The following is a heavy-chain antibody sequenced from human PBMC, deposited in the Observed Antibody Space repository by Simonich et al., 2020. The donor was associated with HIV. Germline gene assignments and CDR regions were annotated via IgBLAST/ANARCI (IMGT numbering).Heavy chain of an antibody. D-gene: IGHD6-13*01. CDR3: ARGGFSGSRDNFDY. Sequence: VQLVESGGGLVQPGESLRLSCAASGFTFSDHYMDWVRQAPGQGLGGEAVIWYDGSKKYYADSVKGRFTISRDNSKNTLYLQMNSLRAEDTAVFYCARGGFSGSRDNFDYWGQGTLVTVSS. CDR2: IWYDGSKK. J-gene: IGHJ4*02. CDR1: GFTFSDHY. V-gene: IGHV3-33*08.